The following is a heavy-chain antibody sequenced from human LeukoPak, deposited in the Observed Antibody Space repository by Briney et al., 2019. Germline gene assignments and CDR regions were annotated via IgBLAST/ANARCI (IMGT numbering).Heavy chain of an antibody. CDR2: INHSGST. D-gene: IGHD3-3*01. CDR1: GGSFSGYY. V-gene: IGHV4-34*01. J-gene: IGHJ5*02. CDR3: ARDLSRSTIFGVVGGRTYTSNWFDP. Sequence: PSETLSLTCAVYGGSFSGYYWSWIRQPPGKGLEWIGEINHSGSTNYNPSLKSRVTISVDTSKNQFSLKLSSATAADTAVYYCARDLSRSTIFGVVGGRTYTSNWFDPWGQGTLVTVSS.